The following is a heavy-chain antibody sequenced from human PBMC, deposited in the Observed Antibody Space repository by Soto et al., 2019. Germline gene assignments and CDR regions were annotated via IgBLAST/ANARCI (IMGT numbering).Heavy chain of an antibody. V-gene: IGHV1-3*04. CDR3: ARAISCYVS. D-gene: IGHD5-12*01. CDR1: GITYTTYA. CDR2: INTGNGNT. J-gene: IGHJ5*02. Sequence: QVQLVQSGAEVKKPGASVKVACKASGITYTTYAIHWVRQAPGQGLEWMGWINTGNGNTRYSQRFQGRVTLTTDTSASTAYMDVSSLTSEDTAVYYCARAISCYVSWGQGTLITVSS.